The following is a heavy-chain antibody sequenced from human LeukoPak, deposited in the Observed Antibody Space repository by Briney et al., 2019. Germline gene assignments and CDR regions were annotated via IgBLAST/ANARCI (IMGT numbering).Heavy chain of an antibody. CDR1: GFTFSSYS. J-gene: IGHJ3*02. Sequence: PGGSLRLSCAASGFTFSSYSMNWVRQAPGKGLEWVSYISSSSSTIYYADSVKGRFTISRDNAKNSLYLQMNSLRAEDTAVYYCARVKVVGALDAFDIWGQGTMVTVSS. CDR2: ISSSSSTI. V-gene: IGHV3-48*01. CDR3: ARVKVVGALDAFDI. D-gene: IGHD1-26*01.